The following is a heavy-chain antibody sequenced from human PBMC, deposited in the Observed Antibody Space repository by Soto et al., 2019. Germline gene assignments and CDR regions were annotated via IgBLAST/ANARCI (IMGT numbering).Heavy chain of an antibody. CDR3: ASLSIADYYFAY. CDR2: INAGNGNT. V-gene: IGHV1-3*01. Sequence: ASVKVSCKASGYTFTSYAMHWVRQAPGQRLEWMGWINAGNGNTKYSQKFQGRVTITRDTSASTAYMELSSLRSEDTAVYYCASLSIADYYFAYWGQGTLVTVSS. J-gene: IGHJ4*02. CDR1: GYTFTSYA. D-gene: IGHD6-6*01.